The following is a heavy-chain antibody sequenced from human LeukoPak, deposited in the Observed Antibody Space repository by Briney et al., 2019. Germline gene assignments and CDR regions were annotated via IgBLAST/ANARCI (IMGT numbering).Heavy chain of an antibody. CDR1: GFTFSSYG. CDR2: IWYDGSNK. J-gene: IGHJ6*02. V-gene: IGHV3-33*01. CDR3: ARDLTEGHMYYYGMDV. Sequence: GGSLRLSCAASGFTFSSYGMHWVRQAPGKGLEWVAVIWYDGSNKYYAGSVKGRFTISRDNSKNTLYLQMNSLRAEDTAVYYCARDLTEGHMYYYGMDVWGQGTTVTVSS.